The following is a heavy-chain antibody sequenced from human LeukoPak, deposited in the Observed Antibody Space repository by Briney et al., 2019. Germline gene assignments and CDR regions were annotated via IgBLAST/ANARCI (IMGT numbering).Heavy chain of an antibody. Sequence: PGGSLRLSCVASGFTFSDYYMSWIRQAPGKGLEWVSAIDGSGGTTFYADSVKGRVTISRVQSTNTVYLQMNSLRADDTAVYYCAKAHCSSTSCSRADNWGQGTLVTVSS. CDR1: GFTFSDYY. J-gene: IGHJ4*02. CDR2: IDGSGGTT. CDR3: AKAHCSSTSCSRADN. V-gene: IGHV3-23*01. D-gene: IGHD2-2*01.